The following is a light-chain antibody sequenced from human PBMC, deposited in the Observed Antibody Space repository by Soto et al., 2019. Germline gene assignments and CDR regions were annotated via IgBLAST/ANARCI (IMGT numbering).Light chain of an antibody. Sequence: QSVLTQPPSVSGAPGQRVTISCTNIGAEFDVLWYQQLPGTAPKLLINANDNRPAGVTDRFSGSKSGSSASLAITGLRAEDEATYYCQSFDRSQTYDNRLSGVFGGGTKLTVL. CDR2: AND. J-gene: IGLJ3*02. CDR1: IGAEFD. V-gene: IGLV1-40*01. CDR3: QSFDRSQTYDNRLSGV.